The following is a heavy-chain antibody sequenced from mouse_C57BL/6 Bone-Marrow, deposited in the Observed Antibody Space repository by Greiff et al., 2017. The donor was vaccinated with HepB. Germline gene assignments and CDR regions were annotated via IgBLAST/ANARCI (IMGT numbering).Heavy chain of an antibody. Sequence: EVKVVESGGDLVKPGGSLKLSCAASGFTFSSYGMSWVRQTPDKRLEWVATISSGGSYTYYPDSVKGRFTISRDNAKNTLYLQMSSLKSEDTAMYYCARTTVVANYYAMDYWGQGTSVTVSS. J-gene: IGHJ4*01. D-gene: IGHD1-1*01. V-gene: IGHV5-6*01. CDR1: GFTFSSYG. CDR3: ARTTVVANYYAMDY. CDR2: ISSGGSYT.